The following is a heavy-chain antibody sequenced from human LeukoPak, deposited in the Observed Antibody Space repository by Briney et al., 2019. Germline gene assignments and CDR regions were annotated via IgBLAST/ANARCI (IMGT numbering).Heavy chain of an antibody. J-gene: IGHJ4*02. Sequence: ASVKVSCKASGYTFTSYAMHWVCQAPGQRLEWMGWINAGNGNTKYSQEFQGRVTITRDTSASTAYMELSSLRSEDMAVYYCARSPRNYYDILTGSAAFFDYWGQGTLVTVSS. D-gene: IGHD3-9*01. CDR1: GYTFTSYA. CDR3: ARSPRNYYDILTGSAAFFDY. CDR2: INAGNGNT. V-gene: IGHV1-3*03.